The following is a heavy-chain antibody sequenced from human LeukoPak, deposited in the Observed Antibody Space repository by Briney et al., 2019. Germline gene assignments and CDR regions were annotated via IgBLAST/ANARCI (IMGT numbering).Heavy chain of an antibody. CDR3: ARDLEAAAGTNRGEFDY. V-gene: IGHV3-21*01. Sequence: GGSLSLSCAASGFTFSRYSMNWVRQAPGKGLEWVSSISGSSSYIYYADSVKGRFTISRDNAENSLYLQMNSLRAEDTAVYYCARDLEAAAGTNRGEFDYWGQGTLVTVSS. CDR1: GFTFSRYS. D-gene: IGHD6-13*01. CDR2: ISGSSSYI. J-gene: IGHJ4*02.